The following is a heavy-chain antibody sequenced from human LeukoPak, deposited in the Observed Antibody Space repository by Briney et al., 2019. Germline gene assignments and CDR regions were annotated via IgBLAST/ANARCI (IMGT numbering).Heavy chain of an antibody. V-gene: IGHV4-39*01. D-gene: IGHD3-3*01. CDR2: IYYSGST. CDR3: ARQDHFWSGFAFDI. CDR1: GGSISSSSYY. J-gene: IGHJ3*02. Sequence: SETLSLTCTVSGGSISSSSYYWDWIRQPPGKGLEWIGSIYYSGSTYYNPSLKSRVTISVDTSKNQFSLKLSSVTAADTAVYYCARQDHFWSGFAFDIWGQGTMVTVSS.